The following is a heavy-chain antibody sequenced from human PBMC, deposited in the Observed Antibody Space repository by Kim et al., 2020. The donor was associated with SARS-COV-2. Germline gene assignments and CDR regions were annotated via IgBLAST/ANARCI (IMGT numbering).Heavy chain of an antibody. CDR1: AGSFNAYY. V-gene: IGHV4-34*01. CDR2: INHSGST. J-gene: IGHJ6*02. Sequence: SETLSLICAVYAGSFNAYYWSWIRHPPGKGLEWIGEINHSGSTNYNPSLRSRVIISVDTSKNQFSLTLRSVTAADTAVYYCAGGQDVDSGRSGGMDVWG. CDR3: AGGQDVDSGRSGGMDV. D-gene: IGHD3-10*01.